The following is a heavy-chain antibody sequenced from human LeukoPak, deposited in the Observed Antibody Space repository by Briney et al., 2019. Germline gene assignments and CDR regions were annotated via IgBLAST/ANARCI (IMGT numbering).Heavy chain of an antibody. J-gene: IGHJ6*03. V-gene: IGHV3-23*01. CDR1: GFTFNSYA. Sequence: GGSLRLSCAASGFTFNSYAMTWVRQAPGKGLEWVSGISGSGGSTNYADSVKGRFAISRDNSKNTLYLQMNSLRAEDTAVYYCAKGGATGYYYYMDVWGKGTTVTISS. D-gene: IGHD1-26*01. CDR3: AKGGATGYYYYMDV. CDR2: ISGSGGST.